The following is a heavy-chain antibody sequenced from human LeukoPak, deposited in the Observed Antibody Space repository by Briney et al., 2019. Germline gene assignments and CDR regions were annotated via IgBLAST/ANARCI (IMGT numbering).Heavy chain of an antibody. D-gene: IGHD2-21*02. Sequence: ASVTVSCKASGYTFTSYYMHWVRQAPGQGLEWMGIINPSGGSTSYAQKFQGRVTMTRDMSTSTVYMELSSLRSEDTAVYYCAREPLNCGGDCYFDYWGQGTLVTVSS. CDR2: INPSGGST. J-gene: IGHJ4*02. V-gene: IGHV1-46*01. CDR3: AREPLNCGGDCYFDY. CDR1: GYTFTSYY.